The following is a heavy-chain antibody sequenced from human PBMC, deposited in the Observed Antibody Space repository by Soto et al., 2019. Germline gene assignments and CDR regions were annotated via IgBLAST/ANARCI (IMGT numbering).Heavy chain of an antibody. D-gene: IGHD1-26*01. CDR1: GASIDRGSYY. CDR3: ARGGATLGWGRFDY. Sequence: QVRLQESGPGLVKPSQTLSLTCTVSGASIDRGSYYWSWIRQHPGKGLEWIGYIYHSGSTDTKPSLKSRVTISVDTSKNQFSLRLSSVTAADTAVYYCARGGATLGWGRFDYWGQGTLVTVSS. CDR2: IYHSGST. V-gene: IGHV4-31*03. J-gene: IGHJ4*02.